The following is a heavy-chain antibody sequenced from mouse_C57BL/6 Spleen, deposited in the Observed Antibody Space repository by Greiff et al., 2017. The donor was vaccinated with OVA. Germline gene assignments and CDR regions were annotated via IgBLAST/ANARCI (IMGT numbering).Heavy chain of an antibody. CDR3: EKTAQGFAY. CDR1: GFTFSDYG. J-gene: IGHJ3*01. CDR2: ISSGSSTI. Sequence: EVKLVESGGGLVKPGGSLKLSCAASGFTFSDYGMHWVRQAPEKGLEWVAYISSGSSTIYYADTVKGRFTISRYNAKNPLFLQMTRLRSEDTAMYYSEKTAQGFAYWGQGTLVTVSA. V-gene: IGHV5-17*01. D-gene: IGHD3-2*02.